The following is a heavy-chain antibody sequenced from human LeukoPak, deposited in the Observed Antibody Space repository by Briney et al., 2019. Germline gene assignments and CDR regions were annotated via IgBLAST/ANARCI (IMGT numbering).Heavy chain of an antibody. CDR2: ISSGGGSA. V-gene: IGHV3-23*01. CDR1: GFTFGSYA. J-gene: IGHJ4*02. D-gene: IGHD6-13*01. Sequence: GGSLRLSCVVYGFTFGSYAMNWVRQAPGKGLEWVSGISSGGGSAYYTDSVKGRFTISRDNSKNTLYLQMNSLRAEDTAIYYCAKGLSSWYCDYWGQGTLVTVSS. CDR3: AKGLSSWYCDY.